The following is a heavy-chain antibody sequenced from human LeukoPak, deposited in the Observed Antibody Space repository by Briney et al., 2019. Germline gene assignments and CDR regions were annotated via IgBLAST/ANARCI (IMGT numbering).Heavy chain of an antibody. D-gene: IGHD3-22*01. CDR1: GYSFTSYW. Sequence: GESLKISCKGSGYSFTSYWIGWVRQMPGKGLELMGIIYRGDSDTRYSPSFQGQVTISAGKSISTAYLQWSSLKASDTAMYYCARTYYYDSSGYLGRDYYYYMDVWGKGTTVTVYS. CDR3: ARTYYYDSSGYLGRDYYYYMDV. V-gene: IGHV5-51*01. CDR2: IYRGDSDT. J-gene: IGHJ6*03.